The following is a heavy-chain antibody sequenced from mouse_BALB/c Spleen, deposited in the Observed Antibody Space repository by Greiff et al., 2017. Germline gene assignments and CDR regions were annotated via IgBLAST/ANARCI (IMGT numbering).Heavy chain of an antibody. J-gene: IGHJ4*01. V-gene: IGHV3-6*02. CDR3: ARDGYGNFYYAMDY. CDR1: GYSITSGYY. Sequence: ESGPGLVKPSQSLSLTCSVTGYSITSGYYWNWIRQFPGNKLEWMGYISYDGSNNYNPSLKNRISITRDTSKNQFFLKLNSVTTEDTATYYCARDGYGNFYYAMDYWGQGTSVTVSS. CDR2: ISYDGSN. D-gene: IGHD2-1*01.